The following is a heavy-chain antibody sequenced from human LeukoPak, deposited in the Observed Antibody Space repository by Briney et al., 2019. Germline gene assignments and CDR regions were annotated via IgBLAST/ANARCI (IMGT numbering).Heavy chain of an antibody. CDR2: INGSGDRT. CDR1: GFTFSFYA. J-gene: IGHJ4*02. Sequence: PGGSLRLSCATSGFTFSFYAMSWVRQAPGKGLEWVSIINGSGDRTYYADSVKGRFTVSRDNSENTLYMQMKSLRAEDTVVYYCVSQTYSGSDRYYFDYWGQGTLVTVSS. D-gene: IGHD1-26*01. CDR3: VSQTYSGSDRYYFDY. V-gene: IGHV3-23*01.